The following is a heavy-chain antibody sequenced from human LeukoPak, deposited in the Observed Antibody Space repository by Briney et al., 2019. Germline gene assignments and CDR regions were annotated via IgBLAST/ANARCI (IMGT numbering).Heavy chain of an antibody. CDR1: GGSMSGYY. D-gene: IGHD3-22*01. CDR3: TRGSIAYYYMDV. J-gene: IGHJ6*03. CDR2: IYYSGTT. Sequence: SETLSLTCSVSGGSMSGYYWSWIRQFPGKGPEWIGYIYYSGTTTYNPSLGSRVTISVDTSKDQFSLKLNSVTAADTAVYFCTRGSIAYYYMDVWGKGTTVTISS. V-gene: IGHV4-59*01.